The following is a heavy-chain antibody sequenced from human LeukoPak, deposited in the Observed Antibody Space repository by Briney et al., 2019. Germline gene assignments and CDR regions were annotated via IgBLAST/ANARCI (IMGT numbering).Heavy chain of an antibody. CDR3: ARDRRYSSNWYAYDI. CDR2: IWDDGSNK. J-gene: IGHJ3*02. CDR1: GFSFSSYG. Sequence: GRSLRLSCATSGFSFSSYGMHWVRQAPGKGLEWVALIWDDGSNKYDADSVKGRFTISRDNSKNTLYPQMDSLRPEDTAIYYCARDRRYSSNWYAYDIWGQGTMVTVSS. D-gene: IGHD6-13*01. V-gene: IGHV3-33*01.